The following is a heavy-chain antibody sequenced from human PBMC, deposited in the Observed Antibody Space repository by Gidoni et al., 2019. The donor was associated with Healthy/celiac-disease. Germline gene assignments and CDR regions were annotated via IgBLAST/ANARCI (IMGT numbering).Heavy chain of an antibody. CDR2: ISSSSSYI. D-gene: IGHD6-13*01. J-gene: IGHJ4*02. V-gene: IGHV3-21*01. Sequence: EVQLVESGGGLVKPGGSLRLSCAASGFTFGSYSMNWVRQAPGKGLEWVSSISSSSSYIYYADSVKGRFTISRDNAKNSLYLQMNSLRAEDTAVYYCARVNLIAAAGTCFDYWGQGTLVTVSS. CDR1: GFTFGSYS. CDR3: ARVNLIAAAGTCFDY.